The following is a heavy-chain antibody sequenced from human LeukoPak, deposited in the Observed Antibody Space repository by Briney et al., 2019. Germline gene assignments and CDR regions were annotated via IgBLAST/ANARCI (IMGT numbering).Heavy chain of an antibody. CDR2: VFHSGST. CDR1: GGSISSSTYY. V-gene: IGHV4-39*07. J-gene: IGHJ4*02. D-gene: IGHD5-12*01. Sequence: PSETLSLTCTVSGGSISSSTYYWGWIRQPPVKGLQWIGSVFHSGSTYYNPSLKSRVTISVDTSKNQFSLKLNSVTAADTAVYYCARAHSDYDPFFDYWGQGTLVTVSS. CDR3: ARAHSDYDPFFDY.